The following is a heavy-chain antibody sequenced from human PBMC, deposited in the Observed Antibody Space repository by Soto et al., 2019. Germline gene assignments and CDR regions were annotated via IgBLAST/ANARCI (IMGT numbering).Heavy chain of an antibody. CDR1: GFTFSSYW. Sequence: GGSLRLSCAASGFTFSSYWMSWVRQAPGKGLEWVANIKQDGSEKYYVDSVKGRFTISRDNAKNSPYLQMNSLRAEDTAVYYCAGGPFWSGYHYYMDVWGKGTTVTVSS. CDR3: AGGPFWSGYHYYMDV. J-gene: IGHJ6*03. CDR2: IKQDGSEK. D-gene: IGHD3-3*01. V-gene: IGHV3-7*04.